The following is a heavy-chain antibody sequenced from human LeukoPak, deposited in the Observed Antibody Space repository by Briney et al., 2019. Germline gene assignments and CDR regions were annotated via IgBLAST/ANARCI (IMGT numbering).Heavy chain of an antibody. CDR2: ISNSGSTI. J-gene: IGHJ4*02. CDR3: ARGRWQLVPFDY. D-gene: IGHD6-6*01. V-gene: IGHV3-11*04. Sequence: PGGSLRLSCAASGFTFSDYYMXXIRQAPGKGLXWISYISNSGSTIYYADSXKGRFTISRDNAKNSLFLQMNSLRADDTAVYYCARGRWQLVPFDYWGQGTLVTVSS. CDR1: GFTFSDYY.